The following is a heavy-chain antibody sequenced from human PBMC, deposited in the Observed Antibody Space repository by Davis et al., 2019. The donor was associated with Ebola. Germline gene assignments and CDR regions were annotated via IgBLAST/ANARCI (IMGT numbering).Heavy chain of an antibody. CDR3: ARGVTPGPVDGMDV. D-gene: IGHD4-23*01. V-gene: IGHV1-18*04. Sequence: ASVKVSCKASGYTLTSYGISWVRQAPGKGLEWMGWISAYNGNTNYAQKLQGRVTMPTDTSTSTAYMELSSLRSEDTAVYYCARGVTPGPVDGMDVWGQGTTVTVSS. CDR2: ISAYNGNT. J-gene: IGHJ6*02. CDR1: GYTLTSYG.